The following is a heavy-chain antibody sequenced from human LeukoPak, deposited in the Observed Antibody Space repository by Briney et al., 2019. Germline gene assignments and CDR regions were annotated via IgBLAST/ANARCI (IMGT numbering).Heavy chain of an antibody. V-gene: IGHV1-18*01. CDR1: GYTFTSYG. CDR2: ISAYNGNT. D-gene: IGHD1-26*01. Sequence: ASVKVSCKASGYTFTSYGISWVRQPPCQGRAWMGWISAYNGNTNYAQKLQGRVTMPTHTSTSAAYMSLRSLPSDATPVHYLARDSVEVGATAGPFDYWGEGTLDTVSS. J-gene: IGHJ4*02. CDR3: ARDSVEVGATAGPFDY.